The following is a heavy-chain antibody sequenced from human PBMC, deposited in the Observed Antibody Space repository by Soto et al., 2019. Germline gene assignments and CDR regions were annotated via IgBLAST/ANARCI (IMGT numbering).Heavy chain of an antibody. D-gene: IGHD3-16*01. J-gene: IGHJ6*02. V-gene: IGHV1-46*01. Sequence: QVRLVQSGAEVRQTGASVKISCKASGDSVSNDYLHWVRQAPGQGFEWLGVISPFGGATAYAQSFKGRVTVTMDKSSTTFYLELSSLRSDDTAVYYCAKGRGGKTVANFGMDVWGQGVTVTVSS. CDR1: GDSVSNDY. CDR2: ISPFGGAT. CDR3: AKGRGGKTVANFGMDV.